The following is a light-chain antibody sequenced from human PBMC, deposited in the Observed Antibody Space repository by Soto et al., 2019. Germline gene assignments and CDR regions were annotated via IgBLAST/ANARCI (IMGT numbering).Light chain of an antibody. CDR1: EGINSH. V-gene: IGKV1-9*01. J-gene: IGKJ4*01. Sequence: DIQLTQSPSFLSASVGDRVTITCRASEGINSHLAWYQQMPGKVPNLLIYDASTLQSGVPSRFSGSGSGTEFTLTLSSLQPEDFAAYYCQQLNSHPFSFGGGTKVEIK. CDR2: DAS. CDR3: QQLNSHPFS.